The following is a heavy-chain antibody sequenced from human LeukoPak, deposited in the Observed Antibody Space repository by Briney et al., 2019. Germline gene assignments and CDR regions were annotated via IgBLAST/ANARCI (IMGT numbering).Heavy chain of an antibody. CDR1: GFSFSSSA. J-gene: IGHJ6*02. V-gene: IGHV3-23*01. D-gene: IGHD3-9*01. Sequence: GGSLRLSCAASGFSFSSSAMSWVRQAPGKGLEWVSSISGSDNSTYYADSVKGRFTISRDNSKNALYLQMNSLRAEDTAVYYCASTSRRDILTGYSAYYYGMDVWGQGTTVTVSS. CDR3: ASTSRRDILTGYSAYYYGMDV. CDR2: ISGSDNST.